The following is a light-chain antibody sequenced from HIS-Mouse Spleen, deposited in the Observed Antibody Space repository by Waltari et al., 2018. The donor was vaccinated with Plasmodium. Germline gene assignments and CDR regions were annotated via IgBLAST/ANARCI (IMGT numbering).Light chain of an antibody. Sequence: SYELPQPPSVSVSPGQTARITCSGDALPKKYAYWYQQKSGQAPVLVIYEDSKRPSGLPERFSGSSSGTMATLTISGAQVEDEADYYCYSTDSSGNHRVFGGGTKLTVL. J-gene: IGLJ3*02. V-gene: IGLV3-10*01. CDR3: YSTDSSGNHRV. CDR1: ALPKKY. CDR2: EDS.